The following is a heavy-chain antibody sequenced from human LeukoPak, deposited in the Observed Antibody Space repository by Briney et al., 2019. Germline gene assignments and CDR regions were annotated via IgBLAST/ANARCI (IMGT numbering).Heavy chain of an antibody. CDR3: ARVPYGEGDAFDI. CDR2: INPSGGST. D-gene: IGHD4-17*01. CDR1: GYTFTSYY. J-gene: IGHJ3*02. V-gene: IGHV1-46*01. Sequence: ASVKVSCKASGYTFTSYYMHWVRQAPGQGLEWMGIINPSGGSTGYAQKFQGRVTMTRDTSTSTVYMELSSLRSEDTAVYYCARVPYGEGDAFDIWGQGTMVTVSS.